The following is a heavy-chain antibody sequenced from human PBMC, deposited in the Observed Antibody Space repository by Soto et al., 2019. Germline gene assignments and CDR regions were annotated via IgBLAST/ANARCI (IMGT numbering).Heavy chain of an antibody. D-gene: IGHD1-7*01. CDR3: ARERAATGITGTTYAFDI. CDR2: IYSGGST. V-gene: IGHV3-66*01. J-gene: IGHJ3*02. Sequence: PGGFLRLSCAASGFTVSSNYMSWVRQAPGKGLEWVSVIYSGGSTYYADSVKGRFTISRDNSKNTLYLQMNSLRAEDTAVYYCARERAATGITGTTYAFDIWGQGTMVTVSS. CDR1: GFTVSSNY.